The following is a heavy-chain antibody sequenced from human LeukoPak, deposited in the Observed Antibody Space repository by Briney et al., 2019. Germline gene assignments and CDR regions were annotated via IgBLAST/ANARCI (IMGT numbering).Heavy chain of an antibody. J-gene: IGHJ4*02. CDR3: ARDRDILTGLYYFDY. D-gene: IGHD3-9*01. Sequence: GGSLRLSCAASGFTFSSYGMHWVRQAPGKGLERVAVIWYDGSNKYYADSVKGRFTISRDNSKNTLYLQMNSLRAEDTAVYYCARDRDILTGLYYFDYWGQGTLVTVSS. CDR2: IWYDGSNK. CDR1: GFTFSSYG. V-gene: IGHV3-33*01.